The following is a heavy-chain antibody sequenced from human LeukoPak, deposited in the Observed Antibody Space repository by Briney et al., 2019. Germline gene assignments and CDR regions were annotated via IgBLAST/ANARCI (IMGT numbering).Heavy chain of an antibody. V-gene: IGHV5-51*01. CDR1: GYSFTTYW. J-gene: IGHJ4*02. Sequence: GEPRNTSCKASGYSFTTYWIGWVRHLPGRGLEWLGLIYLGDFDARYSPSFQGQVNISADKSTTTTYLQWSSLKASDTAMYYCARRSSIRIGVFDYWGEGTLVTVSS. D-gene: IGHD1-14*01. CDR3: ARRSSIRIGVFDY. CDR2: IYLGDFDA.